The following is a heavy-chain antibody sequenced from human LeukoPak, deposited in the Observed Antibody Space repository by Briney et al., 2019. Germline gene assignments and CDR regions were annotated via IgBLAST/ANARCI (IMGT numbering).Heavy chain of an antibody. J-gene: IGHJ5*02. CDR3: ARYNYDFWSGYSKWFDP. CDR1: GGSITSSSYY. V-gene: IGHV4-39*07. CDR2: IYYSGSP. Sequence: PSETLSLTCTVSGGSITSSSYYWGWIRQPPGKGLEWIGSIYYSGSPYYNPSLKSRVTISLDTSKKQFSLKLSSVTAADTAVYYCARYNYDFWSGYSKWFDPWGQGTLVTVSS. D-gene: IGHD3-3*01.